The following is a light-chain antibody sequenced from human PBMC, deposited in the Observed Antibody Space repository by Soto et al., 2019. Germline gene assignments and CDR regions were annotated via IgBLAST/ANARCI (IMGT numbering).Light chain of an antibody. CDR2: SNN. J-gene: IGLJ3*02. CDR3: ATWDDSLSALV. V-gene: IGLV1-44*01. CDR1: SSNIGSNT. Sequence: QSVLTQPPSASGTPGQRVTISCSGSSSNIGSNTVNWYQQLPGTAPKLLIYSNNQRPSGVPDRFSGSKSGTSASLAISGLQSEDVAYYYCATWDDSLSALVFGGGTKLTVL.